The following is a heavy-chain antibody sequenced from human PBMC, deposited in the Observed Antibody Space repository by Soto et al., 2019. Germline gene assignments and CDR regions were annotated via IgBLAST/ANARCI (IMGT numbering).Heavy chain of an antibody. V-gene: IGHV4-39*01. CDR3: ARHGYCSCGSCRYYYGMDV. CDR2: IYYGGST. CDR1: GASFSGSY. D-gene: IGHD2-15*01. Sequence: PSETLSLTRAVSGASFSGSYWSWLSQPPGKGLEWIGSIYYGGSTYYNPSLKGRVTISVDTAKSQFSLKLCSVTAADTAVYYCARHGYCSCGSCRYYYGMDVWGQGTAVT. J-gene: IGHJ6*02.